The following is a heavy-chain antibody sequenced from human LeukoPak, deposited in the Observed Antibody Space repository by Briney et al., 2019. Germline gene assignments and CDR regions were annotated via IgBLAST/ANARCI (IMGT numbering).Heavy chain of an antibody. V-gene: IGHV3-23*01. CDR2: ISGSGGST. D-gene: IGHD2-15*01. J-gene: IGHJ6*02. Sequence: PGGSLRLSCAASGFTFSSYAMSWVRQAPGKGLEWVSAISGSGGSTYYADSVKGRFTISRDNSKNTLYLQMNSLRAEDTAVYYCAKARGSCSGGSCYSSPYYYGMDVWGQGTTVTVSS. CDR1: GFTFSSYA. CDR3: AKARGSCSGGSCYSSPYYYGMDV.